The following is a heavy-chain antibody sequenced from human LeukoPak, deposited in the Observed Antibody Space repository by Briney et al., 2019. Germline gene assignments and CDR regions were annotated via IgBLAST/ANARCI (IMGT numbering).Heavy chain of an antibody. D-gene: IGHD7-27*01. J-gene: IGHJ3*02. CDR1: GFTFSSYA. CDR3: ARADSSWGSGPGDAFDI. CDR2: ISGSGDNT. Sequence: PGGSLRLSCAASGFTFSSYAMNWVRQAPGKGLEWVSGISGSGDNTYSADSVRGWFTISRDTSKNTHYLQMNSLKTEDTLIYYCARADSSWGSGPGDAFDIWGRGTMVTVSS. V-gene: IGHV3-23*01.